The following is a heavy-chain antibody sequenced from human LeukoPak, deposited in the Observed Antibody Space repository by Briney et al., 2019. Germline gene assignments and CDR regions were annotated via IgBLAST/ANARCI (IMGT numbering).Heavy chain of an antibody. J-gene: IGHJ4*02. CDR1: GDSVSSNSAA. CDR2: TYYRSKWYN. V-gene: IGHV6-1*01. D-gene: IGHD1-26*01. Sequence: SQTLSLTCAISGDSVSSNSAAWNWIRQSPSRGLEWLGRTYYRSKWYNDYAVSVKSRITINPDTSKNQFSLQLNSVTPEDTAVYYCARVNSAVGATPGRHYFDYWGQGTLVTVSS. CDR3: ARVNSAVGATPGRHYFDY.